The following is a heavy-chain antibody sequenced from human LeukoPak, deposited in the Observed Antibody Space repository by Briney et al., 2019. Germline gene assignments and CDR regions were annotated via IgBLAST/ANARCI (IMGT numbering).Heavy chain of an antibody. Sequence: GASVTVSCKASGYTFTSYDINWVRQAPGQGLEWMGWMNPNSGNTGYAQKFQGRVTITRNTSISTAYMELSSLRSEDTAVYYCAREGVTGTALSLWGQGTLVTVSS. CDR2: MNPNSGNT. CDR1: GYTFTSYD. V-gene: IGHV1-8*03. CDR3: AREGVTGTALSL. J-gene: IGHJ4*02. D-gene: IGHD1-7*01.